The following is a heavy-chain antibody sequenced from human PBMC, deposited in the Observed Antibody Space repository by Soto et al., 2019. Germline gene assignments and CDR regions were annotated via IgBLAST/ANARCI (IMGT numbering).Heavy chain of an antibody. CDR3: ARTKTSSTSFHVDY. V-gene: IGHV4-31*03. D-gene: IGHD2-2*01. CDR1: GGSISSGVYY. Sequence: SETISLSCSVSGGSISSGVYYWTWTRKHPGKGLEWIGYIYYSGSTKHNPSLKSRITISVDTSKNQFSLKLNSVTAADTAVYYCARTKTSSTSFHVDYWGQGTQVTVSS. J-gene: IGHJ4*02. CDR2: IYYSGST.